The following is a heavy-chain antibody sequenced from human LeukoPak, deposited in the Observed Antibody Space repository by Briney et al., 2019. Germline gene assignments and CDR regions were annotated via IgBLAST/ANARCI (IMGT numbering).Heavy chain of an antibody. V-gene: IGHV3-48*02. J-gene: IGHJ4*02. CDR3: AKSSGWFLDY. CDR2: ISSGSSTI. CDR1: GFTFSTYS. D-gene: IGHD6-19*01. Sequence: GGSLRLSCAASGFTFSTYSMNWVRQAPGKGLEWLSYISSGSSTIYYADSVKGRFTISRDNAKNSLYLQMNSLRDEDTAVYYCAKSSGWFLDYWGQGTLVTVSS.